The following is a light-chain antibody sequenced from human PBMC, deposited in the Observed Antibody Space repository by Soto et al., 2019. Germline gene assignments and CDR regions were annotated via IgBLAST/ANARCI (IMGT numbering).Light chain of an antibody. V-gene: IGKV3-20*01. CDR2: GAS. J-gene: IGKJ4*01. Sequence: EIVLTQSPDSLSLSPGERATLSCRASQILSSNYLAWYQQRPGQTPRLLIYGASTRATGVPDRFSGSGPGTDFTLTISRLEPEDFAVYYCQQFGNSPLLTFGGGTKVDIK. CDR1: QILSSNY. CDR3: QQFGNSPLLT.